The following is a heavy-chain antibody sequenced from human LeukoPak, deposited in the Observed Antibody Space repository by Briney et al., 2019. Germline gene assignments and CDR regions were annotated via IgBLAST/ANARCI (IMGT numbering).Heavy chain of an antibody. J-gene: IGHJ4*02. CDR3: ARDSSSWIYYFDY. V-gene: IGHV1-3*01. Sequence: ASVKVSCKASGYAFTRYAMHWVRQAPGQRLEWMGWINAGNGYTKYSQKFQGRVTITRDTSASTAYMELSSLRSEDTAVYYCARDSSSWIYYFDYWGQGTLVTVSS. D-gene: IGHD6-13*01. CDR2: INAGNGYT. CDR1: GYAFTRYA.